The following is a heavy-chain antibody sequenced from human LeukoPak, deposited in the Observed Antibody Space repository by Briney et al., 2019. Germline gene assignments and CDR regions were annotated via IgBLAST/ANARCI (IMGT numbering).Heavy chain of an antibody. D-gene: IGHD4-17*01. J-gene: IGHJ4*02. V-gene: IGHV4-34*01. Sequence: SETLSLTCAVYGGSFSGYYWSWIRQPPGKGLEWIGEINHSGSTNYNPSLKSRVTISVDTSKNQFSLKLSSVTAADTAVYYCARHAPYWTTVTTILDYWGQGTLVTVSS. CDR3: ARHAPYWTTVTTILDY. CDR2: INHSGST. CDR1: GGSFSGYY.